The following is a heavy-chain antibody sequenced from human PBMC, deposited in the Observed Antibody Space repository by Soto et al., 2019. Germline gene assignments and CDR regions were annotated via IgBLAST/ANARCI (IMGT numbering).Heavy chain of an antibody. CDR2: INHSGST. D-gene: IGHD5-12*01. CDR1: GGSFSGYY. Sequence: SETLSLTCAVYGGSFSGYYWNWIRQPPGKGLEWIGEINHSGSTNYNPSLKSRVTISVDTSKNQFSLKLSSVTAADTAVYYCARAEGGSGYSGLGYYYYMDVWGKGTTVTVSS. CDR3: ARAEGGSGYSGLGYYYYMDV. J-gene: IGHJ6*03. V-gene: IGHV4-34*01.